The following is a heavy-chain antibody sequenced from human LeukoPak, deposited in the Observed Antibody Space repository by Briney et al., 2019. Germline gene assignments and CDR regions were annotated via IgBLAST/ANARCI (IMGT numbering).Heavy chain of an antibody. V-gene: IGHV3-30*03. CDR2: ISYDGSNK. CDR3: VGHDY. CDR1: GFTFSSYG. J-gene: IGHJ4*02. Sequence: PGRSLRLSCAASGFTFSSYGMHWVRRAPGKGLEWVAVISYDGSNKYYADSVKGRFTISRNNAKNSLDLQMNSLRAEDTAVYYCVGHDYWGQGILVTVSS.